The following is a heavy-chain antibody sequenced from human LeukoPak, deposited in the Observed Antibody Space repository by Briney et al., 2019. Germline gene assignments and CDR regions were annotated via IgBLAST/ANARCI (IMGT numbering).Heavy chain of an antibody. CDR2: ISSSTSTI. CDR1: GFTFSSYS. D-gene: IGHD5-18*01. Sequence: GGSLRLSCAASGFTFSSYSMNWVRQAPGKGLEWVSYISSSTSTIYYADSVKGRFTISRDNSKNTLYLQMNSLRAEDTAVYYCAKDPGYSFTLGYYYYYMDVWGKGTTVTISS. CDR3: AKDPGYSFTLGYYYYYMDV. V-gene: IGHV3-48*01. J-gene: IGHJ6*03.